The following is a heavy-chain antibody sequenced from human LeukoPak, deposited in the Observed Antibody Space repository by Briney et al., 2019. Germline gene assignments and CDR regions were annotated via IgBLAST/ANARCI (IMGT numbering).Heavy chain of an antibody. D-gene: IGHD3-10*01. J-gene: IGHJ6*03. V-gene: IGHV1-69*13. Sequence: SVKVSCKASGGTFSSYAISWVRQAPGQGLEWMGGIIPIFGTANYAQKFQGRVTITADESTSTAYMELSSLRSEDTAVYYCARGNGSGSYYYYYYMDVWGKGTTVTVSS. CDR2: IIPIFGTA. CDR1: GGTFSSYA. CDR3: ARGNGSGSYYYYYYMDV.